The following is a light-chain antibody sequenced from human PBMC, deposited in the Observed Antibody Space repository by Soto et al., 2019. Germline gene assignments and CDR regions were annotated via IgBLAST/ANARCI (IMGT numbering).Light chain of an antibody. CDR3: QQYKSYSLT. CDR1: QSIDRW. J-gene: IGKJ4*01. CDR2: DAS. V-gene: IGKV1-5*01. Sequence: DIQMTQSPSALSASVGDRLTITCRASQSIDRWMAWYQQEPRKAPKLLIYDASSLERGVPSRFSGSGSGTEFTLTISSLQPDDFATYYCQQYKSYSLTFGGGTKVEIK.